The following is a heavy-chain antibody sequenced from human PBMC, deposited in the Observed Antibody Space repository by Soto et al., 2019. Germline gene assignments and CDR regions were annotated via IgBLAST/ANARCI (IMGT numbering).Heavy chain of an antibody. D-gene: IGHD2-21*02. CDR1: GGSFSGYY. J-gene: IGHJ4*02. V-gene: IGHV4-34*01. CDR3: ARGGVLGGDGGNY. Sequence: QVQLQQWGAGLLKPSETLSLTCAVYGGSFSGYYWSWIRQPPGKGLEWIGEINHSGSTNYIPSHKSRVTISVDTSKNQFSLKLSSVTAADTAVYYCARGGVLGGDGGNYWGQGTLVTVSS. CDR2: INHSGST.